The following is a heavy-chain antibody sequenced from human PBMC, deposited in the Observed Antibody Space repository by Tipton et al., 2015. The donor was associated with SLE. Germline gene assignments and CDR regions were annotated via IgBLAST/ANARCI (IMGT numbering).Heavy chain of an antibody. J-gene: IGHJ4*02. CDR2: ISYSGTT. Sequence: LRLSCTVSGDSINSDTYYWTWIRQPPGKGLEWIGYISYSGTTDYNPSLKSRVTISEDTSKNQLSLNLTSVTPEDTAVYYCARDRGSSWNGATWSLDYWGQGTLVTVSS. CDR3: ARDRGSSWNGATWSLDY. V-gene: IGHV4-61*01. D-gene: IGHD6-13*01. CDR1: GDSINSDTYY.